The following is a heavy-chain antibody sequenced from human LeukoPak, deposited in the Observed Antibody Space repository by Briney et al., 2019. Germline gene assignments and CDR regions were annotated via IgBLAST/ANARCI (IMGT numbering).Heavy chain of an antibody. Sequence: ASVQVSCKASGYTFTSYAMNWVRQAPGQGREWMGWINTNTENPTYAQGFTGRFVFSLDTSVSTAYLQISSLKAEDTAVYYCAGVDWYDASDIWGQGTMVTVSS. V-gene: IGHV7-4-1*02. CDR1: GYTFTSYA. CDR2: INTNTENP. J-gene: IGHJ3*02. D-gene: IGHD3/OR15-3a*01. CDR3: AGVDWYDASDI.